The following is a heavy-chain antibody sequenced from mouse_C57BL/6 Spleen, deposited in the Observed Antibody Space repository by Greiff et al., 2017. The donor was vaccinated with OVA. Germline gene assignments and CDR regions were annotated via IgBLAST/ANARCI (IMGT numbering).Heavy chain of an antibody. D-gene: IGHD6-1*01. CDR3: ARDRKPYFDY. J-gene: IGHJ2*01. V-gene: IGHV5-4*01. Sequence: EVQLQESGGGLVKPGGSLKLSCAASGFTFSSYAMSWVRQTPEKRLEWVATISDGGSYTYYPDNVKGRFTISRDNAKNNLYLQMSHLKSEDTAMYYCARDRKPYFDYWGQGTTLTVSS. CDR1: GFTFSSYA. CDR2: ISDGGSYT.